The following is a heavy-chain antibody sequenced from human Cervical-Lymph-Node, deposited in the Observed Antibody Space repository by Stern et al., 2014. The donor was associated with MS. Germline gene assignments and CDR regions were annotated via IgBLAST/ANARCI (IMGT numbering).Heavy chain of an antibody. V-gene: IGHV4-30-4*01. D-gene: IGHD2-2*01. Sequence: MQLVESGPGLVKPSQTLSLTCTVSGGSISSGDYYWSWLRQPPGKGLEWIGYIYYSGSTYYNPSLKSRVTISVDTSKTQFSLKLSSVTAADTAVYYCASANCSSTSCPNWFDPWGQGTLVTVSS. CDR2: IYYSGST. J-gene: IGHJ5*02. CDR3: ASANCSSTSCPNWFDP. CDR1: GGSISSGDYY.